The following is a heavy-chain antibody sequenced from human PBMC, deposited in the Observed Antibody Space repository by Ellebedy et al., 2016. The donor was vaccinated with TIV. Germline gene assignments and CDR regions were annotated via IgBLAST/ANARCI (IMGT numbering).Heavy chain of an antibody. CDR1: GDSISTHNW. J-gene: IGHJ3*02. V-gene: IGHV4-4*02. D-gene: IGHD2-15*01. CDR2: IHHGGST. Sequence: GSLRLXXTVSGDSISTHNWWSWVRQPPGKGLEWIAEIHHGGSTNYNPSLKSRVTISVDRSNNHFSLKMNSMTAADTAVYYCAAKGVVSRTFDIWGQGTMVAVSS. CDR3: AAKGVVSRTFDI.